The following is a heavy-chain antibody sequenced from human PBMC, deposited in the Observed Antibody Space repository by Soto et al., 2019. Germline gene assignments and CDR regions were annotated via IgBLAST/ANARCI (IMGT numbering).Heavy chain of an antibody. CDR2: IYYSGST. V-gene: IGHV4-39*01. J-gene: IGHJ6*02. CDR1: GGSISSSSYY. D-gene: IGHD1-26*01. Sequence: SETLSLTCTVSGGSISSSSYYWGWIRQPPGKGLEWIGSIYYSGSTYYNPSLKSRVTISVDTSKNQFSLKLSSVTAADTAVYYCAGHSGWELPSFYYYYYGMDVWGQGTTVTVSS. CDR3: AGHSGWELPSFYYYYYGMDV.